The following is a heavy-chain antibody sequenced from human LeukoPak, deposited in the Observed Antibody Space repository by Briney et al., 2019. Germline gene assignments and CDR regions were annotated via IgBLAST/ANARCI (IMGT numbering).Heavy chain of an antibody. CDR3: AREIAAAGPPYYYYYYMDV. CDR1: GYTFTGYY. D-gene: IGHD6-13*01. V-gene: IGHV1-2*02. CDR2: INPNSGGT. J-gene: IGHJ6*03. Sequence: ASVKVSCKASGYTFTGYYMHWVRQAPGQGLEWMGWINPNSGGTNYAQKFQGRVTMTRDTSISTAYMELSRLSSVTAADTAVYYCAREIAAAGPPYYYYYYMDVWGKGTTVTVSS.